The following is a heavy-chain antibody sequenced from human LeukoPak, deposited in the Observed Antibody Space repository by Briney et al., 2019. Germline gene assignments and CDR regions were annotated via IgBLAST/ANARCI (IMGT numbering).Heavy chain of an antibody. Sequence: GGSLRLSCAASGFTLSSYWMHWVRQAPGKGLVWVSRVNSDGSNINYADSVRGRFTISRDSVKNMLYLQMNSLRAEDTAIYYCARGRGPYGWFDPWGQGTLVTVSS. CDR1: GFTLSSYW. CDR3: ARGRGPYGWFDP. D-gene: IGHD3-10*01. CDR2: VNSDGSNI. J-gene: IGHJ5*02. V-gene: IGHV3-74*01.